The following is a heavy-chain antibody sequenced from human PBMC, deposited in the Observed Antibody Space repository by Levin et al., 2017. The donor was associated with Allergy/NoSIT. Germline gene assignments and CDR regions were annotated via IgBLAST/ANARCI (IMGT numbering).Heavy chain of an antibody. V-gene: IGHV3-30*18. Sequence: GGSLRLSFAASGFNFNRYAMHWVRQAPGKGLEWVAVISNDGGNEHYAESVKGRFTISRDNSKNTLYLQMNSLRSEDTALYYCAKDLVAFGDYDLDCWGQGVLVTVSS. J-gene: IGHJ4*02. CDR3: AKDLVAFGDYDLDC. CDR1: GFNFNRYA. D-gene: IGHD4-17*01. CDR2: ISNDGGNE.